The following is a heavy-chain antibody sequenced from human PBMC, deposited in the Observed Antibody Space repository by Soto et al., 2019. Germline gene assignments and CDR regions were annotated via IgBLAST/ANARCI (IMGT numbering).Heavy chain of an antibody. V-gene: IGHV1-8*01. CDR3: ASYSGSYRGSTYGMDV. Sequence: ASVKVSCKASGHTFTSYDINWVRQATGQGLEWMGWMNPNSGNTGYAQKFQGRVTMTRNTSISTAYMELSSLRSEDTAVYYCASYSGSYRGSTYGMDVWGQGTTVTVSS. CDR1: GHTFTSYD. D-gene: IGHD1-26*01. CDR2: MNPNSGNT. J-gene: IGHJ6*02.